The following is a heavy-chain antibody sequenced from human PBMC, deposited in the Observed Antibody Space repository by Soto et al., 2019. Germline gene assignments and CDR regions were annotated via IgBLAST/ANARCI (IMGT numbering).Heavy chain of an antibody. CDR1: GYSFTSYW. Sequence: GESLKISCKGSGYSFTSYWISWVRQMPGKGLEWMGRIDPSDSYTNYSPSFQGHVTISADKSISTAYLQWSSLKASDTAMYYCASTVGSEYSSSPHNGMDVWGQGTTVTVSS. CDR3: ASTVGSEYSSSPHNGMDV. J-gene: IGHJ6*02. CDR2: IDPSDSYT. V-gene: IGHV5-10-1*01. D-gene: IGHD6-6*01.